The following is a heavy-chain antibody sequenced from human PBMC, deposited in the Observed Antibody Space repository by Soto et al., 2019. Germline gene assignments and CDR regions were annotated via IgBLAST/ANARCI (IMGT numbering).Heavy chain of an antibody. CDR2: IIPFFKAT. CDR1: GGTFSSHA. V-gene: IGHV1-69*01. D-gene: IGHD3-16*01. Sequence: QVQLVQSGAEVKKPGSSVKVSCKASGGTFSSHAISWVRQAPGQGLEWMGGIIPFFKATNYAQKFQGRVTITADDSTSKAYMDLYSLRSEDTAVYYCARDVTLNYYDGTFSYYAMDVWGQGTTVTVSS. J-gene: IGHJ6*02. CDR3: ARDVTLNYYDGTFSYYAMDV.